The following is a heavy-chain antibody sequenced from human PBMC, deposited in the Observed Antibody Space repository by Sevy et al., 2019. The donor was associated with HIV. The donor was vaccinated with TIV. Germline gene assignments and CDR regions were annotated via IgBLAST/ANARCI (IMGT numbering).Heavy chain of an antibody. Sequence: GGSLRLSCAASGFTVSRYWMHWVRQAPGKGLVWVSRINSDGSSTSYADSVKGRFTISRDNAKNTLYLQMNSLRAEDTAVYYCASSDGYDAFDIWGQGTMVTVSS. D-gene: IGHD5-12*01. V-gene: IGHV3-74*01. CDR3: ASSDGYDAFDI. CDR2: INSDGSST. J-gene: IGHJ3*02. CDR1: GFTVSRYW.